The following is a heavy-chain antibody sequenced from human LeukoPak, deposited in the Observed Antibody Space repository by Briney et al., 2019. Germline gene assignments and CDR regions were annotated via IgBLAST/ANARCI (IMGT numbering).Heavy chain of an antibody. CDR2: ISPNSGGT. Sequence: ASVKVSCKASGYTFTGYYMHWVRQAPGQGLEWMGRISPNSGGTNYAQKFQGRVTMTRDTSISTAYMELSRLRSDDTAVYYCARDGYCSSTSCYPDFDYWGQGTLVTVSS. D-gene: IGHD2-2*01. CDR3: ARDGYCSSTSCYPDFDY. V-gene: IGHV1-2*06. CDR1: GYTFTGYY. J-gene: IGHJ4*02.